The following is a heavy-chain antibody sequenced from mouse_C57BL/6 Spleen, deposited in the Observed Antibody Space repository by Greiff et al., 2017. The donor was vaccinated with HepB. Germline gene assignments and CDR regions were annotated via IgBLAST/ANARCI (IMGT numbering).Heavy chain of an antibody. Sequence: EVHLVESGGGLVKPGGSLKLSCAASGFTFSDYGMHWVRQAPEKGLEWVAYISSGSSTIYYADTVKGRFTISRDNAKNTLFLQMTSLRSEDTAMYYCARGGYDRNYFDYWGQGTTLTVSS. CDR3: ARGGYDRNYFDY. CDR1: GFTFSDYG. D-gene: IGHD2-2*01. CDR2: ISSGSSTI. J-gene: IGHJ2*01. V-gene: IGHV5-17*01.